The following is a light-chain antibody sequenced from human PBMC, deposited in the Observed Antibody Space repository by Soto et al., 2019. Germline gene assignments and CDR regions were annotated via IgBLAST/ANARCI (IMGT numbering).Light chain of an antibody. CDR2: KAS. V-gene: IGKV1-5*03. CDR1: QTISSW. Sequence: DIPITESPATLSGSVGDRATISCLASQTISSWLAWYQQKPGKAPKLLIYKASTLKSGVPSRFSGSGSGPEFTLTISSLQPDDFATYYCQHYNSYSEAFGQGASVGIK. J-gene: IGKJ1*01. CDR3: QHYNSYSEA.